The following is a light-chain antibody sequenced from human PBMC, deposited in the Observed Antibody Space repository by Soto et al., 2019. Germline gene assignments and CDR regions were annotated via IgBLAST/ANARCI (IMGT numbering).Light chain of an antibody. Sequence: SYVLTQPPSVAVAPGQTATIICEGENIKDKNVNWYQQKPGQAPVLVVYDDSDRPSGIPERLSGSNSGNRATVTISRVEAGDEADFYCQVWDSDSDHPGVFGGGTKVTVL. J-gene: IGLJ2*01. CDR2: DDS. CDR1: NIKDKN. V-gene: IGLV3-21*02. CDR3: QVWDSDSDHPGV.